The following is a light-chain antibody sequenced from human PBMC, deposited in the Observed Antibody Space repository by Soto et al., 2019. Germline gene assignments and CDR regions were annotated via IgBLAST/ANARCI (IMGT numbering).Light chain of an antibody. Sequence: ETVMTQSPVPLSVSPGERATLSCTASQSVNNNVAWYQQKPGHTPRLLIYSASIGATGTPARFSGSGSGSDFTLTISSLQSEDFAVYYCQQYNKWPLTFGPGTKVDIK. CDR3: QQYNKWPLT. CDR2: SAS. J-gene: IGKJ3*01. CDR1: QSVNNN. V-gene: IGKV3-15*01.